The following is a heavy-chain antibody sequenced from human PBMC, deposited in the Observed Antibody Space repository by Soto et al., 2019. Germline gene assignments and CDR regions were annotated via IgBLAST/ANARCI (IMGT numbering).Heavy chain of an antibody. Sequence: ASVKVSCKASGYTFTSYGISWVRQAPGQGLEWMGWISAYKGNTNYAQKIKGRATTTTDTLTITAYMELRSLRSDDTAVYYCASGGGLRYFDWPPDYWGQGTLVTVSS. V-gene: IGHV1-18*01. CDR1: GYTFTSYG. J-gene: IGHJ4*02. CDR2: ISAYKGNT. CDR3: ASGGGLRYFDWPPDY. D-gene: IGHD3-9*01.